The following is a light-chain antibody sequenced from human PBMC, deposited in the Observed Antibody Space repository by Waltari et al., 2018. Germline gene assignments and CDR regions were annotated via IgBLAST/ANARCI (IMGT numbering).Light chain of an antibody. Sequence: DIVMTQSPDSLSLSLGERATFNCRSSHNVLYSSSNKNYLAWYQQKPGQPPKLLIYWASTRESVVPDRFSGSGSGTDFTLTISRLQPEDVAVYYCQQYYFSPPTFGPGTKVDIK. CDR1: HNVLYSSSNKNY. CDR2: WAS. V-gene: IGKV4-1*01. CDR3: QQYYFSPPT. J-gene: IGKJ3*01.